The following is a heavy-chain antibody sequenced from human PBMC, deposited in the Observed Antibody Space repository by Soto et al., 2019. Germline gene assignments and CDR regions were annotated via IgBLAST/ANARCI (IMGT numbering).Heavy chain of an antibody. D-gene: IGHD6-13*01. V-gene: IGHV6-1*01. CDR3: ESSGIAAACTFDY. CDR2: TYYRSKWKN. CDR1: GDSVSSNSAA. J-gene: IGHJ4*02. Sequence: QVQLQQSGPGMVRPSQTLSLTCAISGDSVSSNSAAWNWIRQSPSRGLEWLGRTYYRSKWKNDYAVAVKSRITINPDTSHNQFSLQLNSVTHEDTALSYCESSGIAAACTFDYWGQGTLVTVYS.